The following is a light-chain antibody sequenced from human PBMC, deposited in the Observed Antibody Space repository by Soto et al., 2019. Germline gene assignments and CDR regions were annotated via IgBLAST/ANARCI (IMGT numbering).Light chain of an antibody. CDR2: ENN. V-gene: IGLV1-51*02. J-gene: IGLJ1*01. CDR3: GTWDSSLSAYV. Sequence: QSALTQPPSISAAPGQKVTIFCSGSSSNIGNHLVSWYQQFPGTAPKLLIYENNKRPSGIPDRFSGSKSGTSATLGITGIQTGDEADYYCGTWDSSLSAYVFGTGTKVTVL. CDR1: SSNIGNHL.